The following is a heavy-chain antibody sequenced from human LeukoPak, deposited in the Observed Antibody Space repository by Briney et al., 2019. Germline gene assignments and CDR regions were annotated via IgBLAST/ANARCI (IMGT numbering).Heavy chain of an antibody. D-gene: IGHD6-19*01. CDR2: IVVGSGNT. J-gene: IGHJ2*01. Sequence: SVKVSCKASGFTFTSTAVQWVRQARGQRLEWIGWIVVGSGNTNYAQKFQERVTITRDMSTSTAYMELSSLRSEDTAVYYCAADRHSSGWLGYFDLWGRSTLVTVSS. CDR1: GFTFTSTA. V-gene: IGHV1-58*01. CDR3: AADRHSSGWLGYFDL.